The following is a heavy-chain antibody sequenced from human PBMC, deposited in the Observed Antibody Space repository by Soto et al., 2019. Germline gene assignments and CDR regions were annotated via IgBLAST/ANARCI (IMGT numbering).Heavy chain of an antibody. Sequence: PSETLSLTCTASGGSISSYYWSWIRQPPGKGLEWIGYTHYSGSTNQNPSLKSRVTISLDTSKNQFSLKLTSVTAADTAVYYCAKEDGYWSGYNVWGQGTLVTVSS. CDR3: AKEDGYWSGYNV. CDR2: THYSGST. V-gene: IGHV4-59*01. CDR1: GGSISSYY. D-gene: IGHD3-3*01. J-gene: IGHJ4*02.